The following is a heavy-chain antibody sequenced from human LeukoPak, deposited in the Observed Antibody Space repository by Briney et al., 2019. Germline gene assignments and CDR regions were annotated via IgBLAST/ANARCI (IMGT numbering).Heavy chain of an antibody. D-gene: IGHD3-3*01. V-gene: IGHV1-18*01. CDR2: ISAYNGNT. CDR3: ARDQDTIFGVVTLYYYYGMDV. CDR1: GYTFTSYG. Sequence: GASVKVSCKASGYTFTSYGISWVRQAPGQGLEWMGWISAYNGNTNYAQKPQGRVTMTTDTSTSTAYMELRSLRSDDTAVYYCARDQDTIFGVVTLYYYYGMDVWGQGTTVTVSS. J-gene: IGHJ6*02.